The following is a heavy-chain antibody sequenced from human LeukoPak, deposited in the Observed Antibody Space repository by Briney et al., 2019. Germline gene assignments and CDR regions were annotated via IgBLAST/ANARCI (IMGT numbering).Heavy chain of an antibody. Sequence: ASVKVSCKASGGTFSSYAISWVRQAPGQGLEWMGRIIPILGIANYAQKFQGRVTITTDTSTSTAYMELSRLRSDDTAVYYCARAPFSGRGACDPWGQGTLVTVSS. J-gene: IGHJ5*02. CDR3: ARAPFSGRGACDP. CDR2: IIPILGIA. CDR1: GGTFSSYA. V-gene: IGHV1-69*04. D-gene: IGHD5-12*01.